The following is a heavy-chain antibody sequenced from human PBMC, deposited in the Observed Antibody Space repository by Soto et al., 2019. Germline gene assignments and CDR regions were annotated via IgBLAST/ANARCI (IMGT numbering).Heavy chain of an antibody. D-gene: IGHD2-15*01. CDR2: IKSKANSYAT. V-gene: IGHV3-73*01. Sequence: GGSMRLSCAASGFTFSGSAMHWVRQASGKGLGWVGRIKSKANSYATSYAASVKGRFTISRDDSKNTAYLQMNSLKTEDTAVYYCTTRDLGYSSVGSGSVVDSDYWGQGTMVTVYS. CDR1: GFTFSGSA. J-gene: IGHJ4*02. CDR3: TTRDLGYSSVGSGSVVDSDY.